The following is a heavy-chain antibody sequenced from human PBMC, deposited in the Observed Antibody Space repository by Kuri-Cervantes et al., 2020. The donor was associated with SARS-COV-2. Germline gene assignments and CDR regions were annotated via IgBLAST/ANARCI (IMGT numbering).Heavy chain of an antibody. J-gene: IGHJ5*02. V-gene: IGHV3-11*06. Sequence: GGSLRLSCAASGFTFSNAWMNWIRQAPGKGLEWVSYISSSSSYTNYADSVKGRFTISRDNAKNSLYLQMNSLRAEDTAVYYCARGQGSGWYLGLSANWFDPWGQGTLVTVSS. D-gene: IGHD6-19*01. CDR1: GFTFSNAW. CDR3: ARGQGSGWYLGLSANWFDP. CDR2: ISSSSSYT.